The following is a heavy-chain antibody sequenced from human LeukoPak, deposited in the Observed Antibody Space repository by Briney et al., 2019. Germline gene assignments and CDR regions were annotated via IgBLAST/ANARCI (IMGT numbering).Heavy chain of an antibody. CDR2: ISSSGSSI. D-gene: IGHD6-13*01. CDR1: GFTFSDYY. Sequence: GGSLRLSCAASGFTFSDYYMSWIRQAPGKGLEWVSYISSSGSSIYYADSVKGRFTISRDNAKNSLYLQMNSLRAEDTAVYYCARDPGYSSSFYNWFDPWGQGTLVTVSS. CDR3: ARDPGYSSSFYNWFDP. V-gene: IGHV3-11*01. J-gene: IGHJ5*02.